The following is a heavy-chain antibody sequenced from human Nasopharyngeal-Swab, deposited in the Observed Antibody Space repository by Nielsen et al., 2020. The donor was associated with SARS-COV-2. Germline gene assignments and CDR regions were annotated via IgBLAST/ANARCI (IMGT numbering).Heavy chain of an antibody. CDR2: INPNSGGT. CDR3: ARVLYSSGGWFDP. D-gene: IGHD6-19*01. CDR1: GYTFTGYY. J-gene: IGHJ5*02. V-gene: IGHV1-2*06. Sequence: ASVKVSCKASGYTFTGYYMHWVRQAPGQGLEWMGRINPNSGGTNYALKFQGRVTMTRDTSISTAYMELSRLRSDDTAVYYCARVLYSSGGWFDPWGQGTLVTVSS.